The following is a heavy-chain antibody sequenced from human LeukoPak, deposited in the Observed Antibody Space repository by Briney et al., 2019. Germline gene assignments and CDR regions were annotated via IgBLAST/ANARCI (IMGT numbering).Heavy chain of an antibody. CDR1: GFTFTNYW. CDR2: GKKDGSEQ. CDR3: ARDRRMVYAGITAFDI. Sequence: GGSLRLSCAASGFTFTNYWMSWVRQAPGKGLEWVANGKKDGSEQYYVDSVKGRFTISKDNAKNSVYLQMNSLRVEDTAVYYCARDRRMVYAGITAFDIWGQGTMVTVSS. J-gene: IGHJ3*02. V-gene: IGHV3-7*01. D-gene: IGHD2-8*01.